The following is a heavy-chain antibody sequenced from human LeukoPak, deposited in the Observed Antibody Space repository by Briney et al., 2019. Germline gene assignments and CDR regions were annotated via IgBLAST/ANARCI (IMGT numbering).Heavy chain of an antibody. CDR1: GFIFSSYG. J-gene: IGHJ4*02. CDR3: AKDNRGGWSGYFDY. V-gene: IGHV3-33*06. CDR2: IWGDGSAE. D-gene: IGHD6-19*01. Sequence: GRSLRLSCATSGFIFSSYGMYWVRQAPGKGLEWVAVIWGDGSAEFYADSVKGRFTVSRDDSRNTVYLQMNSLRADDSSLYYCAKDNRGGWSGYFDYWGQGILVTVSS.